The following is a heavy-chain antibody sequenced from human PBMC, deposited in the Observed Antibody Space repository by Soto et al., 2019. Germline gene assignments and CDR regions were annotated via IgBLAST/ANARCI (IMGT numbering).Heavy chain of an antibody. Sequence: QVQLVESGGGVVQPGRSLRLSCAASGFTFSSYGMHWVRQAPGKGLEWVAVISYDGSNKYYADSVKGRFTISRDNSKNTLYLQMNSLRAEGTAVYYCAKGGLGQQLLGTFDYWGQGTLVTVSS. J-gene: IGHJ4*02. CDR2: ISYDGSNK. CDR1: GFTFSSYG. V-gene: IGHV3-30*18. CDR3: AKGGLGQQLLGTFDY. D-gene: IGHD6-13*01.